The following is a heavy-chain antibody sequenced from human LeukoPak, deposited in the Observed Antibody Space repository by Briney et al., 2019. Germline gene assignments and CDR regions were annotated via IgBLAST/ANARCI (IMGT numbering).Heavy chain of an antibody. CDR2: ISYDGSNK. J-gene: IGHJ4*02. CDR1: GFTFSSYA. Sequence: GGSLRLSCAASGFTFSSYAMHWVRQAPGKGLEWVALISYDGSNKYFADSVKGRFTISRDNAKNSLYLQMNSLRAEDTAVYYCARDPLGYWGQGTLVTVSS. D-gene: IGHD7-27*01. CDR3: ARDPLGY. V-gene: IGHV3-30*04.